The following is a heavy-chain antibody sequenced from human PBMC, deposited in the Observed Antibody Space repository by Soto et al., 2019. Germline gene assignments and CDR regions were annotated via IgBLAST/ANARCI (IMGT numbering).Heavy chain of an antibody. Sequence: QITLKESGPTLVKPTQPLTLTCTFSGFSLSTSGVGVGWIRQPPGKALEGLALIYWDDDKRYSPSLKSRLTITKDTSKNQLVLTMTNMDPVDTATYYCAHELYTGLYFGSSMTFDYWGQGTLVTVSS. CDR2: IYWDDDK. D-gene: IGHD2-2*02. J-gene: IGHJ4*02. V-gene: IGHV2-5*02. CDR3: AHELYTGLYFGSSMTFDY. CDR1: GFSLSTSGVG.